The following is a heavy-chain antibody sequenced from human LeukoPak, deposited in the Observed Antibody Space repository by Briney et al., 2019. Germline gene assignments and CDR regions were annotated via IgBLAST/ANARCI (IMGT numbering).Heavy chain of an antibody. D-gene: IGHD5-12*01. Sequence: SETLSLTCTVSGGSISSYYWIWIRQPPGKGLEWIGYIYYSGSTNYNPSLKSRVTISLDTSKNQFSLKLSSVTAADTAVYYCARTPQSGYVAYYFDYWGQGTLVTVSS. CDR2: IYYSGST. J-gene: IGHJ4*02. V-gene: IGHV4-59*01. CDR1: GGSISSYY. CDR3: ARTPQSGYVAYYFDY.